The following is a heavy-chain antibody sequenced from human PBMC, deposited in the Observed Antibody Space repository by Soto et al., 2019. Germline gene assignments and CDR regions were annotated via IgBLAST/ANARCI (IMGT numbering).Heavy chain of an antibody. J-gene: IGHJ6*02. V-gene: IGHV5-10-1*01. CDR2: IDPNDSYK. CDR3: ARTSYYGSSYGMDV. D-gene: IGHD3-10*01. CDR1: GYSFTSHW. Sequence: PGESLKISCQGSGYSFTSHWINWVRQVPGKGLEWMGRIDPNDSYKNYRSSFQGHVTISADKSTSTAYLEWSSLKASDTAMYYCARTSYYGSSYGMDVWGQGTTVTVSS.